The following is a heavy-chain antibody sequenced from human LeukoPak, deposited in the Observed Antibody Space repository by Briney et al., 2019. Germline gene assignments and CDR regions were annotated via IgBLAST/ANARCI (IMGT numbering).Heavy chain of an antibody. V-gene: IGHV1-8*02. CDR3: ASVYGSGSYELDY. D-gene: IGHD3-10*01. Sequence: ASVKVSCKASGYTFTGYYMHWVRQATGQGLEWVGWMNPNSGNTGYAQKFQGRVTMTRNTSISTAYMELSSLRSEDTAVYYCASVYGSGSYELDYWGQGTLVTVSS. J-gene: IGHJ4*02. CDR2: MNPNSGNT. CDR1: GYTFTGYY.